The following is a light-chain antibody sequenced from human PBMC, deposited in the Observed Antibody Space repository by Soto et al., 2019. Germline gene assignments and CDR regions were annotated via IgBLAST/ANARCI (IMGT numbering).Light chain of an antibody. CDR3: SSYSSSSTLYV. CDR1: SSDVGGYNY. J-gene: IGLJ1*01. V-gene: IGLV2-14*01. CDR2: DVS. Sequence: QSALTQPASVSESPGQSITVSCTGTSSDVGGYNYVSWYQQHPGKAPKLMIYDVSDRPSGVSNRISGSKSGNTASLTISGLQAEDEADYYCSSYSSSSTLYVFGTGTKLTVL.